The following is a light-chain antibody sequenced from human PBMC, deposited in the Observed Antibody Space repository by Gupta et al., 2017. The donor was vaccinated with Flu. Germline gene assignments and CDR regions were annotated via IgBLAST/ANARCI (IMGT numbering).Light chain of an antibody. CDR1: SSDVGGYNY. CDR3: SSYTSSSTLS. V-gene: IGLV2-14*01. Sequence: QSALTQPASVSGSPGQSITISCTGTSSDVGGYNYVSWYQQHPGKAPKLMIYEVSNRPSGVSNPFSGSKSGNTASLTISGLQAEDEADYYCSSYTSSSTLSFGGGTKLTVL. CDR2: EVS. J-gene: IGLJ3*02.